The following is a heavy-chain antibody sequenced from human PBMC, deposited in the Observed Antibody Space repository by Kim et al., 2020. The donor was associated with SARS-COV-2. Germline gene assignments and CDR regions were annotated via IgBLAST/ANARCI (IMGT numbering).Heavy chain of an antibody. V-gene: IGHV3-7*01. D-gene: IGHD2-21*02. CDR3: ARDGGDPFSSTSNS. CDR1: GFVVSASA. J-gene: IGHJ4*02. CDR2: VNRDGSQR. Sequence: GGSLRHSCAASGFVVSASAMSWVRQSPGKGLEWVANVNRDGSQRHYVDSVKGRFTISRDNAKNSLYLQMNSLRPEDTAVYYCARDGGDPFSSTSNSWGQGTLVTVSS.